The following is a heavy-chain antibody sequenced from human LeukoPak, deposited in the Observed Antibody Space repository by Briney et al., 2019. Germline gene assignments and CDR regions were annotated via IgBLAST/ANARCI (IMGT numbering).Heavy chain of an antibody. CDR3: ARAPGRPH. Sequence: GGSLRLSCAASGFTFSSYSMNWVSQAPGKWMEWVSSISSSSSYKYYADTVKGRFTISRDNAKNSLYLQMNSLRAEDTAVYYCARAPGRPHWGQGTLVTVSS. CDR1: GFTFSSYS. J-gene: IGHJ4*02. CDR2: ISSSSSYK. D-gene: IGHD2-15*01. V-gene: IGHV3-21*01.